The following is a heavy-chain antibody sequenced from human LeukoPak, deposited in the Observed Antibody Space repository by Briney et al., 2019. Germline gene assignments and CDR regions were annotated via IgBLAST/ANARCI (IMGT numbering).Heavy chain of an antibody. V-gene: IGHV3-53*01. CDR2: IYSGGNT. J-gene: IGHJ4*02. D-gene: IGHD4-23*01. CDR3: ARGTTVVTGADY. Sequence: GGSLRLSCAASGFSVRSNYMSWVRQAPGKGLEWVSVIYSGGNTYYGDSVKGRFTVSRDNSKNTLYLQMNSLRAEDTAVYCCARGTTVVTGADYWGQGTLVTVSS. CDR1: GFSVRSNY.